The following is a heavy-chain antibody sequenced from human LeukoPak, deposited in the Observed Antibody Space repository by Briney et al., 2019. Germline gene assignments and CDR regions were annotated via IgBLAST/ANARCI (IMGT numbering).Heavy chain of an antibody. J-gene: IGHJ5*02. CDR2: ISAHNGNT. V-gene: IGHV1-18*01. CDR1: GYTFTSYG. D-gene: IGHD5-12*01. CDR3: ATVGLRGNWFDP. Sequence: ASVKVSCKASGYTFTSYGISWVRQAPGQGLEWMGWISAHNGNTNYAQKLQGRVTMTTDTSTSTAYMELRSLRSDDTAVYYCATVGLRGNWFDPWGQGTLVTVSS.